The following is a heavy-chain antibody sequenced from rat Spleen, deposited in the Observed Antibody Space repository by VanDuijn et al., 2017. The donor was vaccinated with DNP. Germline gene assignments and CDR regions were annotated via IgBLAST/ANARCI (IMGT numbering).Heavy chain of an antibody. D-gene: IGHD1-4*01. CDR2: ITSSGGYT. V-gene: IGHV5-31*01. CDR1: GFTFDGYW. Sequence: EVQLVGSGGGSVQSGRSLKLSCAASGFTFDGYWMTWIRQVPGKGLEWVASITSSGGYTYYPDSVKGRFTISRDNAKNTLYLQMSSLRSEDTATYYCARWPGYNPPYAMDAWGQGTSVTVSS. CDR3: ARWPGYNPPYAMDA. J-gene: IGHJ4*01.